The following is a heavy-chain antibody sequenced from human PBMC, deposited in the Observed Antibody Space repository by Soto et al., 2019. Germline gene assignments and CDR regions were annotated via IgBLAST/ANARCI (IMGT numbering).Heavy chain of an antibody. CDR1: GGSISSYY. J-gene: IGHJ3*02. Sequence: SETLSLTCTVSGGSISSYYWSWIRQPPGKGLEWIGYIYYCGSTTYNPSLKSRVTFSVATSKTHFSLKLSSVTAADTAGYYCARRWGYAFDIWGKGTMVTVS. V-gene: IGHV4-59*08. CDR3: ARRWGYAFDI. D-gene: IGHD1-26*01. CDR2: IYYCGST.